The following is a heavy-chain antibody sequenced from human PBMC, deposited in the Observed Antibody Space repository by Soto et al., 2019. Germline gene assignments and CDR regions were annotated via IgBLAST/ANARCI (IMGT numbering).Heavy chain of an antibody. D-gene: IGHD2-15*01. V-gene: IGHV1-8*01. CDR1: GYSFTSYD. CDR2: MNPNSGNT. J-gene: IGHJ3*02. Sequence: QVQMVQSGAEVKKPGASVKVSCRASGYSFTSYDVNWVRQATGQGLEWMGWMNPNSGNTAFAQKFQGRVTMTRDTPISTAYMELSGLRSEDTAVYYCARYPYTSYCSDGSCSYEAFDIWGQGTGVTVSS. CDR3: ARYPYTSYCSDGSCSYEAFDI.